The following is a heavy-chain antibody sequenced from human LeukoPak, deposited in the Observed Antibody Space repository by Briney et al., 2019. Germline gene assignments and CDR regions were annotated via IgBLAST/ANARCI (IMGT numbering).Heavy chain of an antibody. V-gene: IGHV4-34*01. CDR2: INHSGST. Sequence: PSETLSLTCAVYGGSFSGYYWSWIRQPPGKGLEWIGEINHSGSTNYNPSLKSRVTMSVDTSKNQFSLKVRSVTDADTAVYYCARGYGSGSYYVFWGQGTLVTVSS. CDR3: ARGYGSGSYYVF. CDR1: GGSFSGYY. D-gene: IGHD3-10*01. J-gene: IGHJ4*02.